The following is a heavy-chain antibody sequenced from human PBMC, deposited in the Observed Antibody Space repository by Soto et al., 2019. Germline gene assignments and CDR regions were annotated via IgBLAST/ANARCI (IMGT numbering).Heavy chain of an antibody. Sequence: SVKVTCKASGGSISSYAISWVRQATGQMLEWMGEIIPIFGTANYAQKFQGRVTITADESTSTAYMELSSLRSEDTAVYYCAREDGIRDGYNPHYFDFWGQGTLVTVSS. CDR3: AREDGIRDGYNPHYFDF. V-gene: IGHV1-69*13. CDR1: GGSISSYA. D-gene: IGHD5-12*01. CDR2: IIPIFGTA. J-gene: IGHJ4*02.